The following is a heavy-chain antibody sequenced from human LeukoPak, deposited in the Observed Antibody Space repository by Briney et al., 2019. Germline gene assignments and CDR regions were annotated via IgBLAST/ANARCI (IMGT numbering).Heavy chain of an antibody. Sequence: GGSLRLSCAASGFTFSSYWMHWVRQAPGKGLVWVSRINSDGSSTSYADSVKGRFTISRDNAKNTLYLQMNSLRAEDTAVCYCARVPGVRGPLNNWGQGTLVTVSS. D-gene: IGHD3-10*01. CDR1: GFTFSSYW. J-gene: IGHJ4*02. V-gene: IGHV3-74*01. CDR3: ARVPGVRGPLNN. CDR2: INSDGSST.